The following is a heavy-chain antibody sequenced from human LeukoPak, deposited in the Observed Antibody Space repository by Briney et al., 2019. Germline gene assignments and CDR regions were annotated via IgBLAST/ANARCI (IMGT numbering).Heavy chain of an antibody. Sequence: PGGSLRLSCAASGFTFDDYGMSWVRQAPGKGLEWVSGINWNGGSTGYADSVKGRFTISRDNSKNTLYLQMNSLRAEDTAVYYCAKDSSGYYGNWFDPWGQGTLVTVSS. V-gene: IGHV3-20*04. CDR2: INWNGGST. D-gene: IGHD3-22*01. CDR3: AKDSSGYYGNWFDP. CDR1: GFTFDDYG. J-gene: IGHJ5*02.